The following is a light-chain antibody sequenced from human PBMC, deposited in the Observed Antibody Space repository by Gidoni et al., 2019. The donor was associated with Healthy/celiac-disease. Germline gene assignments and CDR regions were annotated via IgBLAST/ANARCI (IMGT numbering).Light chain of an antibody. CDR1: QTVSSY. CDR2: DAA. CDR3: QQRTNWPRAWT. J-gene: IGKJ1*01. Sequence: DIVFTQSPALLSLSPGERATLSCSASQTVSSYLSWYQQKPGQAPRLLIYDAANRATGIPARFSGSGSGTDFTLTISSLDPEDVAVYYCQQRTNWPRAWTFGHGTKVEI. V-gene: IGKV3-11*01.